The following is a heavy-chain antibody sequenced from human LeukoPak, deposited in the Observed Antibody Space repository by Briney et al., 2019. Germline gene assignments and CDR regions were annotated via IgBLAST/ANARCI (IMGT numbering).Heavy chain of an antibody. D-gene: IGHD3-9*01. Sequence: SETLSLTCTVSGGSVSSYYWSWMRQSPGKGLEWIGYVYYSGSTNYNPALKSRVTISLDTSENQFSLKLSSVTAADTAVYYCARRGFDSSYFDYWGQGTLVTVSS. CDR1: GGSVSSYY. CDR3: ARRGFDSSYFDY. V-gene: IGHV4-59*02. J-gene: IGHJ4*02. CDR2: VYYSGST.